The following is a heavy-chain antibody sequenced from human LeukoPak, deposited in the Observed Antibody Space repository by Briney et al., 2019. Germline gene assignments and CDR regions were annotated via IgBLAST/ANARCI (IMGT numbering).Heavy chain of an antibody. CDR1: GYTFTGYY. CDR2: INPNSGGT. CDR3: ARDLYYYASGSYARTYYFDY. Sequence: ASVKVSCKASGYTFTGYYIHWVRQAPGQGLEWMGWINPNSGGTNYAQKFQGRVTMTRDTSISTAYMELSRLTSDNTAVYYCARDLYYYASGSYARTYYFDYWGQGTLVTVSS. J-gene: IGHJ4*02. V-gene: IGHV1-2*02. D-gene: IGHD3-10*01.